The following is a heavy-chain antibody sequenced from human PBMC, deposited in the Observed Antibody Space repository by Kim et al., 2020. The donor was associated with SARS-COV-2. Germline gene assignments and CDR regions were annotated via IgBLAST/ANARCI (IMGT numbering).Heavy chain of an antibody. CDR2: IIPIFGTA. D-gene: IGHD3-16*01. CDR3: ARAQIGATLYYYYGMDV. V-gene: IGHV1-69*13. J-gene: IGHJ6*02. Sequence: SVKVSCKASGGTFSSYAISWVRQAPGQGLEWMGGIIPIFGTANYAQKFQGRVMITADESTSTAYMELSSLRSEDTAVYYCARAQIGATLYYYYGMDVWGQGTTVTVSS. CDR1: GGTFSSYA.